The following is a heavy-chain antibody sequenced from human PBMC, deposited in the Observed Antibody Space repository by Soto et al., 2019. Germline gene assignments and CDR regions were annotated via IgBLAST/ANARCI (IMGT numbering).Heavy chain of an antibody. CDR3: ARHTWTIRAGFDY. CDR2: THYSGNT. CDR1: GGSISSYY. Sequence: SETLSLTCTVSGGSISSYYWDWIRQPPGKGLEWIEYTHYSGNTNYHPSLKGRVTISLDTSRNQFSLNLSAVTAADTAVYYCARHTWTIRAGFDYWGQGALVTVSS. J-gene: IGHJ4*02. V-gene: IGHV4-59*12. D-gene: IGHD3-3*02.